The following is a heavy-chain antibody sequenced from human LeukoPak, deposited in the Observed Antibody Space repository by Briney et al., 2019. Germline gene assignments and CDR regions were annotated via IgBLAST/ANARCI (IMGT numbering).Heavy chain of an antibody. D-gene: IGHD3-3*01. CDR2: ISGSGDRT. CDR1: GFTFSSYA. Sequence: GGSLRLSCAASGFTFSSYAMSWVRQAPGKGLEWVSAISGSGDRTIYADSVKGRFTISRDNSKNTLSLQMNSLKAEDTALYYCAKELWEGSGYVDYWGQGILVTVSS. V-gene: IGHV3-23*01. J-gene: IGHJ4*02. CDR3: AKELWEGSGYVDY.